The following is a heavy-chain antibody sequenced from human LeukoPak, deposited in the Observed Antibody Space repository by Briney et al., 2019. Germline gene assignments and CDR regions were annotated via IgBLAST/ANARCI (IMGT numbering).Heavy chain of an antibody. D-gene: IGHD6-13*01. Sequence: ASVKVSCKASGGTFSSYAISWVRQAPGQGLEWMGGIIPIFGTANYAQKFQGRVTITTDESTSTAYMELSSLRSEDTAVYYCARSPRYTSHYYYYYYYVDVWGKGTTVTVSS. V-gene: IGHV1-69*05. J-gene: IGHJ6*03. CDR3: ARSPRYTSHYYYYYYYVDV. CDR2: IIPIFGTA. CDR1: GGTFSSYA.